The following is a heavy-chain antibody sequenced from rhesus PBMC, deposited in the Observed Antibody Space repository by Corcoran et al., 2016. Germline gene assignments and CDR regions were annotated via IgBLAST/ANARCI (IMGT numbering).Heavy chain of an antibody. V-gene: IGHV4-173*01. D-gene: IGHD3-16*01. CDR2: ISGSGGST. CDR3: ASLYYYSGSYYYAADY. Sequence: QLQLQESGAGLVKPSETLSLPCAVSGGSLSSTYWSWIRQPPGKGLEGIGRISGSGGSTDYNPSLKSRVTISTDTSKNQFSLKLSSVTAADTAVYYCASLYYYSGSYYYAADYWGQGVLVTVSS. J-gene: IGHJ4*01. CDR1: GGSLSSTY.